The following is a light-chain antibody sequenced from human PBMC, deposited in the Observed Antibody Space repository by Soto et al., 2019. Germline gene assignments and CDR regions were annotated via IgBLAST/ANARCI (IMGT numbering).Light chain of an antibody. V-gene: IGKV1-5*01. Sequence: DIQVTQSPATLSASVGDTVTITCRASQTISGWLAWYQQRPGKAPNLLIFDASTLESGVPSRFSGSGSGTTFTLTISSLLSDDFATYYCHQYNSYSPLTFGGGTKVDIK. CDR3: HQYNSYSPLT. CDR2: DAS. CDR1: QTISGW. J-gene: IGKJ4*01.